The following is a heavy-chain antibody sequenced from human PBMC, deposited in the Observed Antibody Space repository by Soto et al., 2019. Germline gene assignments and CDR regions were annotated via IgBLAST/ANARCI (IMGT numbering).Heavy chain of an antibody. D-gene: IGHD5-18*01. CDR2: ISGSGGST. CDR1: GFTFSSYA. CDR3: AKAKIDTAMALRYYYYGMDV. J-gene: IGHJ6*02. V-gene: IGHV3-23*01. Sequence: PGGSLRLSCAASGFTFSSYAMSWVRQAPGKGLEWVSAISGSGGSTYYADSVKGRFTISRDNSKNTLYLQMNSLRAEDTAVYYCAKAKIDTAMALRYYYYGMDVWGQGTTVTVSS.